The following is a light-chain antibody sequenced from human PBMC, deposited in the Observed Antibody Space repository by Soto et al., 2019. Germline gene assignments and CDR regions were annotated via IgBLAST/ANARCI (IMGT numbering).Light chain of an antibody. J-gene: IGLJ3*02. CDR2: DVD. CDR3: CSDAGGFTRV. V-gene: IGLV2-11*01. Sequence: QSVLTQPRSVSESPGQSVTISCTGARSDVGGYRFVSWYQQHPDKAPKLMIYDVDKRPSGVPDRFSGSKSGNTASLTISGLQAEDEADYFCCSDAGGFTRVFGGGPKVTVL. CDR1: RSDVGGYRF.